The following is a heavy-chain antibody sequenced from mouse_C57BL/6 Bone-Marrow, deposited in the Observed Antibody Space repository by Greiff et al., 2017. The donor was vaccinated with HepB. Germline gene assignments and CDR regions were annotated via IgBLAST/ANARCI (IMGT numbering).Heavy chain of an antibody. J-gene: IGHJ1*03. CDR1: GFNIKNTY. CDR3: ARYSNYVWYFDV. Sequence: VQLQQSVAELVRPGASVKLSCTASGFNIKNTYMHWVKQRPEQGLEWIGRIDPANGNTKYDPKFQGKATITADTSSNTAYLHLTSLTSEDTAIYYCARYSNYVWYFDVWGTGTPVTVSS. CDR2: IDPANGNT. D-gene: IGHD2-5*01. V-gene: IGHV14-3*01.